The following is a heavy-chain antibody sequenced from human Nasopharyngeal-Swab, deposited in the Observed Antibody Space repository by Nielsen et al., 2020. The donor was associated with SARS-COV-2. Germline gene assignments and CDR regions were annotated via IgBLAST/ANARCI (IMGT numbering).Heavy chain of an antibody. D-gene: IGHD2-2*01. CDR3: ARAGLVVVPAAMGY. J-gene: IGHJ4*02. Sequence: ASVKVSCKASGYTFTGYYMHWVRQAPGHGLEWMGWINPNSGGTNYAQKFQGRVTMTRDTSISTAYMELSRLRSDDTAVYYCARAGLVVVPAAMGYWGQGTLVTVSS. V-gene: IGHV1-2*02. CDR2: INPNSGGT. CDR1: GYTFTGYY.